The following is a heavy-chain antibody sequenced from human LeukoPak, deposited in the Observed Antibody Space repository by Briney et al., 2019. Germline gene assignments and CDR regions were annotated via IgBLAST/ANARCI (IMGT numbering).Heavy chain of an antibody. Sequence: ASVKVSCEASGYTFTGYYMHWVRQAPGQGLEWMGWINPNSGGTNYAQKFQGRVTMTRDTSISTAYMELSRLRSDDTAVYYCASPEVVIPRAFDIWGQGTMVTVSS. V-gene: IGHV1-2*02. J-gene: IGHJ3*02. CDR1: GYTFTGYY. CDR3: ASPEVVIPRAFDI. CDR2: INPNSGGT. D-gene: IGHD3-22*01.